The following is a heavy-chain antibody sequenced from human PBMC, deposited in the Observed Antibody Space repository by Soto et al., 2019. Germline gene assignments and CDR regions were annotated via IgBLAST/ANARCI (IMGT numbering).Heavy chain of an antibody. CDR3: ARDLAGGDRYYDFWSGYPPSYYCGMDV. V-gene: IGHV6-1*01. CDR2: TYYRSKWYN. J-gene: IGHJ6*02. CDR1: GDSVSSNSAA. D-gene: IGHD3-3*01. Sequence: PSQTLSLTCAISGDSVSSNSAAWNWIRQSPSRGLEWLGRTYYRSKWYNDYAVSVKSRITINPDTSKNQFSLQLNSVTPEDTAVYYCARDLAGGDRYYDFWSGYPPSYYCGMDVCVQGTTGTVSS.